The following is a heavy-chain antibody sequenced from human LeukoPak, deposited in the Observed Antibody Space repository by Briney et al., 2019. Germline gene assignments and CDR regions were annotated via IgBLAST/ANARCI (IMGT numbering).Heavy chain of an antibody. Sequence: GGSLKLSCAASGFTFSGSAMHWVRQASGKGLEWVGGIRSKANNYATVYAASVKGRFTISRDDSKNTAYLQMNSLKTEDTAVYYCTKSSGSYSFDYWGQGTLVTVSS. V-gene: IGHV3-73*01. J-gene: IGHJ4*02. D-gene: IGHD1-26*01. CDR3: TKSSGSYSFDY. CDR1: GFTFSGSA. CDR2: IRSKANNYAT.